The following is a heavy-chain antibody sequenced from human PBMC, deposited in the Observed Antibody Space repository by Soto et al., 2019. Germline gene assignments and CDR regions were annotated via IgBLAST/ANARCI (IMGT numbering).Heavy chain of an antibody. D-gene: IGHD4-17*01. J-gene: IGHJ4*02. CDR3: AISTTVVTPSDY. CDR1: GYTFTSYY. V-gene: IGHV1-46*03. Sequence: QVQLVQSGAEVKKPGASVKVSCKASGYTFTSYYMHWVRQAPGQGLEWMGIINPSGGSTSYAQKFQGRGTMTRDTSTSTVYMELSSLRSEDTAVYYCAISTTVVTPSDYWGQGTLVTVSS. CDR2: INPSGGST.